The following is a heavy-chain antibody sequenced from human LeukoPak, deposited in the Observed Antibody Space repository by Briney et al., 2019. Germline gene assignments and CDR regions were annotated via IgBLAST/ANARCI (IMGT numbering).Heavy chain of an antibody. V-gene: IGHV6-1*01. J-gene: IGHJ3*02. CDR1: GDSVSTNSAT. CDR2: TYYRSKWYN. Sequence: PSQTLSLTCAISGDSVSTNSATWNWIRQSPSRGLEWLGRTYYRSKWYNDYAVSVKSRIIINPDTSKNQFSLQLNSVTPEDAAVYYCARDQGLGRYAFDIWGQGTMVTVSS. D-gene: IGHD7-27*01. CDR3: ARDQGLGRYAFDI.